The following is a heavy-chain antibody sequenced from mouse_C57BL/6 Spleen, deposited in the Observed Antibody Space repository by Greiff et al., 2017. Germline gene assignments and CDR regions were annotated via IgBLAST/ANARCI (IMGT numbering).Heavy chain of an antibody. Sequence: VQLQQPGAELVKPGASVKMSCKASGYTFTSYWITWVKQRPGQGLEWIGDIYPGSGSTNYNEKFKSKATLTVDTSSSTAYMQLSSLTSEDSAVYYCASRGDGYYVDWYFDVWGTGTTVTVSS. CDR3: ASRGDGYYVDWYFDV. CDR1: GYTFTSYW. CDR2: IYPGSGST. J-gene: IGHJ1*03. V-gene: IGHV1-55*01. D-gene: IGHD2-3*01.